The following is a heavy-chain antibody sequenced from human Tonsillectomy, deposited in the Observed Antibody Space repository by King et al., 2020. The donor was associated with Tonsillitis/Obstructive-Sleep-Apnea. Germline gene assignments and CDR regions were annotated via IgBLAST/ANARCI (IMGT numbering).Heavy chain of an antibody. CDR2: IYPGDSDT. CDR3: ARHSIGPGSYFNISY. J-gene: IGHJ4*02. CDR1: GYKFTNYW. D-gene: IGHD3-10*01. Sequence: KLVQSGPEVKKPGESLKISCKGSGYKFTNYWIGWVRQMPGKGLEWMGIIYPGDSDTRYSPSFQGQVTISADKSITTAYLQWSSLKASDTAMYYCARHSIGPGSYFNISYWGQGTLVTVSA. V-gene: IGHV5-51*01.